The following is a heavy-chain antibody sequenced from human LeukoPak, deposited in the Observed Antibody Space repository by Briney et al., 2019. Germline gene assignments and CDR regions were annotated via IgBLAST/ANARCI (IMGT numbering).Heavy chain of an antibody. Sequence: WGSLRLSCAASGFTFSSYAMSWVRQAPGKGLEWVSAISGSGGSTYYADSVEGRFTISRDNSKNTLYLQMNSLRAEDTAVYYCAKDRPERFSFDYWGHVTVVTVSS. CDR1: GFTFSSYA. D-gene: IGHD3-3*01. V-gene: IGHV3-23*01. J-gene: IGHJ4*01. CDR3: AKDRPERFSFDY. CDR2: ISGSGGST.